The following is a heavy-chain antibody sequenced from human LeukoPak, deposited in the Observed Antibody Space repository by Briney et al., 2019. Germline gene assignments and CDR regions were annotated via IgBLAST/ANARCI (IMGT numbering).Heavy chain of an antibody. Sequence: SGTLSLTCTVSGGSISSGSYYWSWIRQPAGKGLEWIGRIYTSGSTNYNPSLKSRVTISVDTSKNQFSLKLSSVTAADTAVYYCAREVLHAFGIWGQGTMVTVSS. J-gene: IGHJ3*02. CDR1: GGSISSGSYY. D-gene: IGHD2-8*01. CDR3: AREVLHAFGI. V-gene: IGHV4-61*02. CDR2: IYTSGST.